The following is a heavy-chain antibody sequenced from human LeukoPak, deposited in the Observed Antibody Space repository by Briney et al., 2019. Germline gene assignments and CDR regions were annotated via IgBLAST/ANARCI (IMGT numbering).Heavy chain of an antibody. CDR1: GFTFSSYA. Sequence: PGGSLRLSCAASGFTFSSYAMSWVRQAPGKGLEWVSAISGSGSNTYYADSVKGRFTISRDNSKNTLYLQMNSLRAEDTAVYYCAKAPRRTIIGGNDYWGQGTLVTVSS. V-gene: IGHV3-23*01. CDR3: AKAPRRTIIGGNDY. CDR2: ISGSGSNT. D-gene: IGHD5-24*01. J-gene: IGHJ4*02.